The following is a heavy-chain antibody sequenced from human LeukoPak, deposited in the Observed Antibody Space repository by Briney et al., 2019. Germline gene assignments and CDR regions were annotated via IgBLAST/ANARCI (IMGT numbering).Heavy chain of an antibody. CDR3: ARDHNWGPDY. CDR1: RYTFTGYY. D-gene: IGHD7-27*01. V-gene: IGHV1-2*02. J-gene: IGHJ4*02. Sequence: ASVKVSCKASRYTFTGYYMHWLRQAPGQGIEWMGWIHPGRGDTNIAQKFQGRVSLTRDMSISTAYMELSRLTSDDTAVYYCARDHNWGPDYWGQGTLVSVSS. CDR2: IHPGRGDT.